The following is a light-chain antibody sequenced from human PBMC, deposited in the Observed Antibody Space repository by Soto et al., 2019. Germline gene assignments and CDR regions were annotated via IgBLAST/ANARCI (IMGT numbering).Light chain of an antibody. V-gene: IGKV3-20*01. CDR3: QAWT. CDR1: QSVSSNY. Sequence: EIVLTQSPGTLSLSPGERVTLSCRASQSVSSNYLAWYQQKPGQAPRLLIYGGSSRATGIPNRFSGSGSGTDFTLTISRLEPEDFAVYYCQAWTFGQGTKVDI. J-gene: IGKJ1*01. CDR2: GGS.